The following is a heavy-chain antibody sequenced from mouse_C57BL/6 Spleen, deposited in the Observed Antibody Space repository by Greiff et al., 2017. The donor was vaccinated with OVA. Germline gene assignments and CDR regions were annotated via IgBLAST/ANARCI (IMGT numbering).Heavy chain of an antibody. V-gene: IGHV5-9*01. D-gene: IGHD1-1*01. CDR1: GFTFSSYT. CDR2: ISGGGGNT. Sequence: EVQRVESGGGLVKPGGSLKLSCAASGFTFSSYTMSWVRQTPEKRLEWVATISGGGGNTYYPDSVKGRFTISRDNAKNTLYLQMSSLRSEDTALYYCARHRDCYYGDAMDYWGQGTSVTVSS. CDR3: ARHRDCYYGDAMDY. J-gene: IGHJ4*01.